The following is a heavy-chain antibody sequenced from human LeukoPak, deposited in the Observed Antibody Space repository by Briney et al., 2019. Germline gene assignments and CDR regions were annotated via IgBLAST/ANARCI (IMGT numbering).Heavy chain of an antibody. Sequence: PGGSLRLSCAASGFTFSSYGMHWVRQAPGKGLEWVAVISYDGSNKYYADSVKGRFTISRDNSKNTLYLQMNSLRAEETAVYYCAKDARDYGDYSAGFDYWGQGTLVTVSS. CDR1: GFTFSSYG. CDR3: AKDARDYGDYSAGFDY. V-gene: IGHV3-30*18. J-gene: IGHJ4*02. D-gene: IGHD4-17*01. CDR2: ISYDGSNK.